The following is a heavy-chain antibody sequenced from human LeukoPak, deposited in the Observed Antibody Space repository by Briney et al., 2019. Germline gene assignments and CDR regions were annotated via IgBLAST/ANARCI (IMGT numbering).Heavy chain of an antibody. V-gene: IGHV4-59*01. D-gene: IGHD6-13*01. CDR3: ASYRSSPYYFDY. CDR1: GGSITSYY. CDR2: IYYSGST. Sequence: SETPSLTCTVSGGSITSYYWSWIRQPPGRGLEWIGYIYYSGSTNYNPSLKSRVTISVDTSKNQFSLKLSSVTAADTAVYYCASYRSSPYYFDYWGQGTLVTVSS. J-gene: IGHJ4*02.